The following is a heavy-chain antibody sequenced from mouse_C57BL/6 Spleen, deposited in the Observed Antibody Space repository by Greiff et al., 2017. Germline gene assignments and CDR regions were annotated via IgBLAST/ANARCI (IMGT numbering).Heavy chain of an antibody. CDR1: GYTFTSYW. CDR2: IDPSDSYT. D-gene: IGHD1-1*01. CDR3: ARCYYGNYWYFDV. Sequence: QVQLQQPGAELVMPGASVKLSCKASGYTFTSYWMHWVKQRPGQGLEWIGEIDPSDSYTNYNQKFKGKSTLTVDKSSSTAYMQLSRLTSEDSAVYYCARCYYGNYWYFDVWGTGTTVTVSS. J-gene: IGHJ1*03. V-gene: IGHV1-69*01.